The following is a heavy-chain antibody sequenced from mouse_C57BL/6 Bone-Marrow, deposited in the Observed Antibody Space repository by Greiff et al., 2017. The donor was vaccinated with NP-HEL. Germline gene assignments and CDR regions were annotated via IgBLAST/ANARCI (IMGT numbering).Heavy chain of an antibody. CDR1: GFTFSDYG. D-gene: IGHD3-2*02. Sequence: EVKVEESGGGLVQPGGSLKLSCAASGFTFSDYGMAWVRQAPRKGPEWVAFISNLAYSIYYADTVTGRFTISRENAKNTLYLEMSSLRSEDTAMYYCASYSSGYYAMDYWGQGTSVTVSS. CDR2: ISNLAYSI. CDR3: ASYSSGYYAMDY. J-gene: IGHJ4*01. V-gene: IGHV5-15*04.